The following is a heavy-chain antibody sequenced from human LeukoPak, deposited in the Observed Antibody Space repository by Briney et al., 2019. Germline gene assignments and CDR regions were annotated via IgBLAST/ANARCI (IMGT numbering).Heavy chain of an antibody. CDR2: IRISGTNT. CDR1: AFTFSSLA. V-gene: IGHV3-23*05. Sequence: PGGSLRLSCTASAFTFSSLAMTWVRQAPGKGLEWVSTIRISGTNTTNADSVKGRFTISRDNSKHTQYLEFNSLRVEDTATFYCAKGQELDDGVFDSWGQGTMVTV. CDR3: AKGQELDDGVFDS. J-gene: IGHJ4*02. D-gene: IGHD6-13*01.